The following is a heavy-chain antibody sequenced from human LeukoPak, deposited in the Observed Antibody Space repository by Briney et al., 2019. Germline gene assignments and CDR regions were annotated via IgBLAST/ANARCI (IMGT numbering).Heavy chain of an antibody. V-gene: IGHV3-7*01. CDR2: IKEDGSEK. CDR1: GFTFSIYW. Sequence: GRSLRLSCAASGFTFSIYWMSWVRQAPGKGLEWVANIKEDGSEKYYVDSVKGRFTISRDNAKNSLYLQMNSLRAEDTAVYYCARVYSSSSGKAFDCWGQGTLVTVSS. CDR3: ARVYSSSSGKAFDC. J-gene: IGHJ4*02. D-gene: IGHD6-6*01.